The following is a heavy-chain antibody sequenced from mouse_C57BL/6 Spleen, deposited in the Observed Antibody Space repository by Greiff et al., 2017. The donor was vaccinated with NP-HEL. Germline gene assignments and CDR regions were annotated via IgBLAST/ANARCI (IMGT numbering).Heavy chain of an antibody. CDR2: IWRGGST. CDR1: GFSLTSYG. J-gene: IGHJ4*01. D-gene: IGHD2-4*01. CDR3: AKTLYEYDAGDY. Sequence: QVQLQQSGPGLVQPSQRLSITCTVSGFSLTSYGVHWVRQSPGKGLEWLGVIWRGGSTDYNAAFMSRLSITKDNSKCQVFFKMNSLQADDTAIYYCAKTLYEYDAGDYWGQGTSVTVSS. V-gene: IGHV2-5*01.